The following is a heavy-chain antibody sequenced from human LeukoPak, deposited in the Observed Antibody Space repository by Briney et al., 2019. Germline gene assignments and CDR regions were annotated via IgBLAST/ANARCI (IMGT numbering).Heavy chain of an antibody. J-gene: IGHJ4*02. Sequence: PGGSLRLSCAASGFTFSNAWMSWVRQAPGKGLEWLGRIKSKTDGGTTDYAAPVKSRFTISRDDSKNTLYLQMNSLKTEDTAVYYCAYWSSSSWNYWGQGTLVTVSS. CDR1: GFTFSNAW. D-gene: IGHD6-13*01. CDR2: IKSKTDGGTT. CDR3: AYWSSSSWNY. V-gene: IGHV3-15*01.